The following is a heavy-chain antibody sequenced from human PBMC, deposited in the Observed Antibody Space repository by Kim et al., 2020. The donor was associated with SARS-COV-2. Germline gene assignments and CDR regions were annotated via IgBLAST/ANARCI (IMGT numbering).Heavy chain of an antibody. CDR3: ARGLGSSSGDDY. V-gene: IGHV1-2*02. Sequence: NYGQKFQGRVTMTRDTSISTAYMELSRLRSDDTAVYYCARGLGSSSGDDYWGQGTLVTVSS. J-gene: IGHJ4*02. D-gene: IGHD6-6*01.